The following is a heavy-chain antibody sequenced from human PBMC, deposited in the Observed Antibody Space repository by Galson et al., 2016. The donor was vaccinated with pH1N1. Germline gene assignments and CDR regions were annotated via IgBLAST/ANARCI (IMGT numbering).Heavy chain of an antibody. CDR1: GYIFTSQW. V-gene: IGHV5-51*03. CDR2: VNPGGSTI. J-gene: IGHJ3*02. CDR3: ARQYDFGDYRGNAFDI. D-gene: IGHD4-17*01. Sequence: QSGAEVKKPGESLKISCKASGYIFTSQWIAWVRQVPGKGLEWVGVVNPGGSTIRYSPSFQGQVTISSDKSISTAYLQWISLRASDTAMYYFARQYDFGDYRGNAFDIWGQGTVVIVSS.